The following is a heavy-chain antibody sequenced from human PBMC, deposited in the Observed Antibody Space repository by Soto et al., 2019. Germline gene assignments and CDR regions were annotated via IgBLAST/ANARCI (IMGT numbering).Heavy chain of an antibody. Sequence: QITLKESGPTLVKPTQTLALTCTFSGFSLSTSGVGVGWIRQPPGKALEWLALIYWDDDKRYSPSLKSRLTITKDTSKNQVVLTMTNMDPVDTATYYCAHASEYSSSSPWFDPWGQGTLVTVSS. V-gene: IGHV2-5*02. D-gene: IGHD6-6*01. J-gene: IGHJ5*02. CDR1: GFSLSTSGVG. CDR2: IYWDDDK. CDR3: AHASEYSSSSPWFDP.